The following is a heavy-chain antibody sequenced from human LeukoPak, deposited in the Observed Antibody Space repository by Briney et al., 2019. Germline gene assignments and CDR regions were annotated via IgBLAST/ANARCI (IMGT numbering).Heavy chain of an antibody. Sequence: GGSLRLSRAASGFTFSSYGMSWVRQPPGKGLEWVANIKQDGSEKYYVDSVKGRFTISRDNAKNSLYLQMNSLRAEDTAVYYCAELGITMIGGVWGKGTTVTISS. CDR1: GFTFSSYG. J-gene: IGHJ6*04. V-gene: IGHV3-7*01. CDR3: AELGITMIGGV. CDR2: IKQDGSEK. D-gene: IGHD3-10*02.